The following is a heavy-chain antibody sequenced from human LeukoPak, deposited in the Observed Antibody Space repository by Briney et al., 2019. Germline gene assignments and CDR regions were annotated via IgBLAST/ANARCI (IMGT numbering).Heavy chain of an antibody. V-gene: IGHV4-34*01. CDR3: ARDCTSCYTQFDY. Sequence: SETLSLTCAVYGGSFSGYYWSWIRQPPGKGLEWIGEINHSGSTNYNPALKSRVTISVDTSKNQFSLKLSSVTAADTAVYYCARDCTSCYTQFDYWGQGTLVTVSS. CDR1: GGSFSGYY. CDR2: INHSGST. J-gene: IGHJ4*02. D-gene: IGHD2-2*02.